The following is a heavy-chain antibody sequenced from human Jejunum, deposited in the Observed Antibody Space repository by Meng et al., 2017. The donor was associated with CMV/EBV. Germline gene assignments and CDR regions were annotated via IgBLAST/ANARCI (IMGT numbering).Heavy chain of an antibody. CDR2: INVNTGGT. D-gene: IGHD2-2*02. CDR1: YTLTDSF. J-gene: IGHJ4*02. V-gene: IGHV1-2*02. Sequence: YTLTDSFMHWVRQAPGQGLEWIGFINVNTGGTKSAQKLQGRVTMTRDTSISTAYMDLSRLGTDDTAVYYCVREGYYCTTNNCYKSFDYWGQGTLVTVSS. CDR3: VREGYYCTTNNCYKSFDY.